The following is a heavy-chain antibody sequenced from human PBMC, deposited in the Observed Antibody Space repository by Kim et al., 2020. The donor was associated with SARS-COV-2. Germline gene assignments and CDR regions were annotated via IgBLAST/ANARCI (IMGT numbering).Heavy chain of an antibody. CDR1: AFTLNNVW. V-gene: IGHV3-15*01. J-gene: IGHJ3*01. CDR2: IKNKPTGGTT. CDR3: TTFNRQNAFDV. Sequence: GGSLRLSCAASAFTLNNVWMNWVRQPPGKGLEWLGVIKNKPTGGTTHFAALVEGRFTISRDDSKNMLYPQINSLKTEDTAVYYCTTFNRQNAFDVWGRG.